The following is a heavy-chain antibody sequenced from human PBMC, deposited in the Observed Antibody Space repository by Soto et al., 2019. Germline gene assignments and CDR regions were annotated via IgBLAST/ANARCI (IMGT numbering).Heavy chain of an antibody. J-gene: IGHJ4*02. Sequence: GGSLRLSCAAPGFTFSSYWMSWVRQAPGKGLEWVANIKQDGSEKYYVDSVKGRFTISRDNAKNSLYLQMNSLRAEDTAVYYCARDSWSRYYYDSSGYYPDYWGQGTLVTVSS. CDR1: GFTFSSYW. CDR3: ARDSWSRYYYDSSGYYPDY. CDR2: IKQDGSEK. V-gene: IGHV3-7*03. D-gene: IGHD3-22*01.